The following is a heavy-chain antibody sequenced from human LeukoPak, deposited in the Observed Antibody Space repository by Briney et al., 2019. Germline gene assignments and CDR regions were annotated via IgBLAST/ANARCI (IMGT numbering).Heavy chain of an antibody. CDR2: IYHSGTT. CDR1: GGSISSFY. Sequence: SETLSLTCTVSGGSISSFYWSWIRQPPGKGLEWIGYIYHSGTTYYNPSLKSRVTISADTSKNQFSLKLSSVTAADTAEYYCARVLASDSDYYYYGMEVWGQGTTVTVSS. CDR3: ARVLASDSDYYYYGMEV. V-gene: IGHV4-59*01. D-gene: IGHD2-15*01. J-gene: IGHJ6*02.